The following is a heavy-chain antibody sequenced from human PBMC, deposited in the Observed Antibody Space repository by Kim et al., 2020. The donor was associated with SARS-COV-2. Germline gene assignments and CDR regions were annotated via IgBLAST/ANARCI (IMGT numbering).Heavy chain of an antibody. CDR1: GFTFDDYA. CDR3: AKDINGYSGSHTLVAFDI. J-gene: IGHJ3*02. Sequence: GGSLRLSCAASGFTFDDYAMHWVRQAPGKGLEWVSGISWNSGSIGYADSVKGRFTISRDNAKNSLYLQMNSLRAEDTALYYCAKDINGYSGSHTLVAFDIWGQGTMVTVSS. D-gene: IGHD1-26*01. V-gene: IGHV3-9*01. CDR2: ISWNSGSI.